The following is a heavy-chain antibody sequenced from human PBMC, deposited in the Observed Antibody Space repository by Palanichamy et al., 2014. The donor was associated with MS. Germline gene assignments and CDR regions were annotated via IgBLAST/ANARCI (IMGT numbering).Heavy chain of an antibody. CDR2: INTNTGNP. J-gene: IGHJ6*02. CDR3: ARDPNYYDFWSGYSPYYYYYGMDV. CDR1: GYTFTSYA. V-gene: IGHV7-4-1*02. D-gene: IGHD3-3*01. Sequence: QVQLVQSGSGLKKPGASVKVSCKASGYTFTSYAMNWVRQAPGQGLEWMGWINTNTGNPTYAQGFTGRFVFSLDTSVSTAYLQISSLKAEGAAVYYCARDPNYYDFWSGYSPYYYYYGMDVWGQGTTVTVSS.